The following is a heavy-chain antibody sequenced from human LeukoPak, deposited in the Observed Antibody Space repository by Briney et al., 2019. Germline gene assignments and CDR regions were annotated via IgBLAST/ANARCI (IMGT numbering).Heavy chain of an antibody. CDR1: GYTFNNYG. CDR3: ARGGYCNGANCYPFVY. J-gene: IGHJ4*02. V-gene: IGHV1-18*01. D-gene: IGHD2-15*01. Sequence: ASVKVSCKASGYTFNNYGISWVRQAPGQGLEWMARISTYNGNTNYAQNLQGRVTVTTDTSTSTAYMELRSLRSDDTAVYYCARGGYCNGANCYPFVYWGQGTLVTVSS. CDR2: ISTYNGNT.